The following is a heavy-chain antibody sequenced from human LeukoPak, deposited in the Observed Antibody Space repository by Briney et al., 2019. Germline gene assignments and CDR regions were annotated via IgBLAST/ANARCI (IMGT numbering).Heavy chain of an antibody. Sequence: GGSLRLSCTASGFTFSSYEMNWVRQAPGRGLEWVSYISISGSIIYYADSVKGRFTISRDNAKNSLYLQMNSLRAEDTAVYYCASPTDLSDYWGQGTLVTVSS. CDR1: GFTFSSYE. CDR2: ISISGSII. CDR3: ASPTDLSDY. V-gene: IGHV3-48*03. J-gene: IGHJ4*02. D-gene: IGHD1-14*01.